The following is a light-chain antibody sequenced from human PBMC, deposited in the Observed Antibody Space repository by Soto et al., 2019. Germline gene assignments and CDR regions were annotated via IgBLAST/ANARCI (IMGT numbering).Light chain of an antibody. CDR1: SSDVPGSNS. Sequence: QSALTQPASVSASRGQSITISCTGTSSDVPGSNSVSWYQQRPGKAPILIIFDVFKRPSGVSDRFSASKSGNTASLTISGLQAEDEADYYCSSYITSAIVVFGGGTKLTVL. V-gene: IGLV2-14*01. CDR3: SSYITSAIVV. J-gene: IGLJ2*01. CDR2: DVF.